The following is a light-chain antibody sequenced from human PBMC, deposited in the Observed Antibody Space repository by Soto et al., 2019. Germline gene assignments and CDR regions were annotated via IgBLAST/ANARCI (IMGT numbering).Light chain of an antibody. CDR1: SSDIGSCNL. Sequence: QSVLTQPASVSGSPGQWITISCTGTSSDIGSCNLVSWYHQHPGKAPKLIISGVTKRPSGVSNRFSGSKSANTASLTISGLLAEDEADYYFCSYAASIAVVFGGGTKLTVL. CDR2: GVT. J-gene: IGLJ2*01. V-gene: IGLV2-23*02. CDR3: CSYAASIAVV.